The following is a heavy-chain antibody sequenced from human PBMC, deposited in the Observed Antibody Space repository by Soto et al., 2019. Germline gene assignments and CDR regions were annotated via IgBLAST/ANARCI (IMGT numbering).Heavy chain of an antibody. CDR2: IXSSSSXI. Sequence: XGSLRLSCAASEFTFRSYSMNWVRQAPGRGVEWVSYIXSSSSXIYYADYVKGXXTISRDNXXNSLYLQMNSLRVEDTAVYYCARIVASGRGWNVWGQGTTVTVSS. CDR1: EFTFRSYS. D-gene: IGHD3-22*01. CDR3: ARIVASGRGWNV. J-gene: IGHJ6*01. V-gene: IGHV3-48*01.